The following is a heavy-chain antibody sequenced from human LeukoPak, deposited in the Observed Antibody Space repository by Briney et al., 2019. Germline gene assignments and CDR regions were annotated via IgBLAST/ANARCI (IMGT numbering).Heavy chain of an antibody. J-gene: IGHJ4*02. CDR1: GFTFSSYS. CDR3: ARGRRGSYDY. D-gene: IGHD1-26*01. Sequence: QAGGSLRLSCAASGFTFSSYSMNWVRQAPGKGLEWVSYISSSSSTIYYADSVKGRFTISRDNAKNSLYLQMNSLRAEDTAVYYCARGRRGSYDYWGQGTLVTVSP. CDR2: ISSSSSTI. V-gene: IGHV3-48*01.